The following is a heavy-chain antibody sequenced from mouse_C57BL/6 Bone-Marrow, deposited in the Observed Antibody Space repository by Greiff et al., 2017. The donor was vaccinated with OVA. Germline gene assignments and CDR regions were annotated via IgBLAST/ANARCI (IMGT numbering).Heavy chain of an antibody. V-gene: IGHV1-85*01. D-gene: IGHD2-5*01. CDR1: GYTFTSYD. J-gene: IGHJ2*01. CDR3: ARGVYYSNSYYFDY. CDR2: IYPRDGST. Sequence: VQVVESGPELVKPGASVKLSCKASGYTFTSYDINWVQQRPGQGLEWIGWIYPRDGSTKYNEKFKGKATLTVDTSSSTAYMELHSLTSEDSAVYFCARGVYYSNSYYFDYWGQGTTLTVSS.